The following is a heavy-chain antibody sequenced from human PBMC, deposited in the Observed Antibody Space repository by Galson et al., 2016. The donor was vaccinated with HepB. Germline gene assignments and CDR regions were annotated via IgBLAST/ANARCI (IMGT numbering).Heavy chain of an antibody. CDR3: AKKDVALGNAMDV. CDR2: ISGDGGTT. Sequence: LRLSCAASGFNLRKHAMSWVRQAPGKGLEWVSGISGDGGTTSYADSVKGRFTISRDNSKSTAYLQMNSLRAEDTAVYYCAKKDVALGNAMDVWGQGTTVTVSS. J-gene: IGHJ6*02. D-gene: IGHD2-15*01. CDR1: GFNLRKHA. V-gene: IGHV3-23*01.